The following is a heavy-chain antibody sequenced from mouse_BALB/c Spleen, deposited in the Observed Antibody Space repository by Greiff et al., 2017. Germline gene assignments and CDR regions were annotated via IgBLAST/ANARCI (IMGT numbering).Heavy chain of an antibody. Sequence: EVKLVESGPGLVKPSQSLSLTCTVTGYSITSDYAWNWIRQFPGNKLEWMGYISYSGSTSYNPSLKSRISITRDTSKNQFFLQLNSVTTEDTATYYCARVGVRRGGFDYWGQGTTLTVSS. CDR1: GYSITSDYA. J-gene: IGHJ2*01. CDR3: ARVGVRRGGFDY. V-gene: IGHV3-2*02. D-gene: IGHD2-14*01. CDR2: ISYSGST.